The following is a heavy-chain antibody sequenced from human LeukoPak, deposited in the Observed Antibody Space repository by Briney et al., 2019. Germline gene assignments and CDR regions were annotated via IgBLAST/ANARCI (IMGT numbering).Heavy chain of an antibody. J-gene: IGHJ4*02. V-gene: IGHV3-30*03. CDR1: GFTFSSYG. CDR3: ARNAIYGSGSLLLDY. CDR2: ISYDGSNK. Sequence: PGGSLRLSCAASGFTFSSYGMHWVRQAPGKGLEWVAVISYDGSNKYYADSVKGRFTISRDNSKNTLYLQMNSLRAEDTAVYYCARNAIYGSGSLLLDYWGQGTLVTVSS. D-gene: IGHD3-10*01.